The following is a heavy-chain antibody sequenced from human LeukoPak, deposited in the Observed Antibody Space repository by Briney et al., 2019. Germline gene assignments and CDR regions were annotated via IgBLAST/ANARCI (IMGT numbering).Heavy chain of an antibody. D-gene: IGHD2-2*01. J-gene: IGHJ3*02. Sequence: PGGSLRLSCAASGFRFNNHGMHWVRQAPGRGLEWVAFIRYDGSKKYYADSVKGRFTISRDNSKNTLYLQVNSLRVEDTAVYYCAKDLCSSSSCYLDIWGQGAMVTVSS. CDR2: IRYDGSKK. CDR3: AKDLCSSSSCYLDI. CDR1: GFRFNNHG. V-gene: IGHV3-30*02.